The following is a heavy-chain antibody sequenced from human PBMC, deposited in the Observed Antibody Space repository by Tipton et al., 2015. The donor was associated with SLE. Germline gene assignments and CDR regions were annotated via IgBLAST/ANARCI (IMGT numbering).Heavy chain of an antibody. CDR3: ARLISAYDCNFDY. J-gene: IGHJ4*02. V-gene: IGHV4-39*07. CDR2: FYYGKST. D-gene: IGHD5-12*01. CDR1: GCSISSSSFY. Sequence: TLSLTCAVSGCSISSSSFYWGWIRQPPGKGLEWIGSFYYGKSTFYNPSLKSRVTISVDTSTNRLSLQLSSVTAADTALYYCARLISAYDCNFDYWGQGTLVTVSS.